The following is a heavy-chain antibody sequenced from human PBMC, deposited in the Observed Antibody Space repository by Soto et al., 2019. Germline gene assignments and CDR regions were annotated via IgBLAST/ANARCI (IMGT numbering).Heavy chain of an antibody. D-gene: IGHD6-6*01. J-gene: IGHJ4*02. CDR3: ARGHSSYYFDY. Sequence: SETLSLTCAVYGGSFSGYYWSWIRQPPGKGLEWIGEINHSGSTNYNPSLKSRVTISVDTSKNQFSLMLSSVTAADTAVYYCARGHSSYYFDYWGQGTLVTVSS. V-gene: IGHV4-34*01. CDR2: INHSGST. CDR1: GGSFSGYY.